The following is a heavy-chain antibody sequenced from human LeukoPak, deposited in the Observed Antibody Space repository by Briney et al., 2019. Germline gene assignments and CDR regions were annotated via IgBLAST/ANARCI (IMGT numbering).Heavy chain of an antibody. CDR2: ISWNGGST. J-gene: IGHJ1*01. V-gene: IGHV3-43*01. CDR1: GFTFNDYT. D-gene: IGHD4-17*01. CDR3: AKSDGGDYAQFQH. Sequence: HAGGSLRLSCAAAGFTFNDYTMHWVRQAPGKGLEWVSLISWNGGSTHYADSVKGRFTISRDNSKNSLFLQMHSLRTEDTALYYCAKSDGGDYAQFQHGGQGTLVTVSS.